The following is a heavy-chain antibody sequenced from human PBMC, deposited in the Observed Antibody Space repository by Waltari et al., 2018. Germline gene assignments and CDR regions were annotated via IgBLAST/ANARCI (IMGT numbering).Heavy chain of an antibody. Sequence: EVQLVEAGGDIVQPGGALRLSCAAPGFRFSEHWMHGVRQVPGKGLVWVSRINSDGSSISYSDSVKGRFTISRDNSKNMLYLQLNSLRAEDTAVYYCARKGGRGYTYGPFYYDSWGQGTLVTVSS. CDR1: GFRFSEHW. J-gene: IGHJ4*02. D-gene: IGHD5-18*01. V-gene: IGHV3-74*01. CDR2: INSDGSSI. CDR3: ARKGGRGYTYGPFYYDS.